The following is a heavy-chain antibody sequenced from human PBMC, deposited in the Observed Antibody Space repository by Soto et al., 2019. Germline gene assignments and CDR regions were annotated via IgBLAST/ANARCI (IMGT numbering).Heavy chain of an antibody. Sequence: SVKVSCKASGGTFSTYAISWVRQAPGQGLEWMGGIIPIFGTANYAQKFQGRVTITADESTSTAYMELNSLRFEDTAVYFCARARGYSYGPYYYYYGLDVWGQGTTVTVSS. V-gene: IGHV1-69*13. D-gene: IGHD5-18*01. CDR3: ARARGYSYGPYYYYYGLDV. J-gene: IGHJ6*02. CDR2: IIPIFGTA. CDR1: GGTFSTYA.